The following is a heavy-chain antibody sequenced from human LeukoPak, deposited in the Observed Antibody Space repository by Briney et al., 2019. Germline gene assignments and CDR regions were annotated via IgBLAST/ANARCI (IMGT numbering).Heavy chain of an antibody. V-gene: IGHV4-59*08. D-gene: IGHD7-27*01. J-gene: IGHJ2*01. Sequence: SETLSLTCTVSGGSISSYYWSWIRQPPGKGLEWIGYIYYSGSTNYNPSLKSRVTISVDTSKNQFSLKLSSVTAADTAVYYCARVPAGAPPGDFYWYFDLWGRGTLVTVSS. CDR3: ARVPAGAPPGDFYWYFDL. CDR1: GGSISSYY. CDR2: IYYSGST.